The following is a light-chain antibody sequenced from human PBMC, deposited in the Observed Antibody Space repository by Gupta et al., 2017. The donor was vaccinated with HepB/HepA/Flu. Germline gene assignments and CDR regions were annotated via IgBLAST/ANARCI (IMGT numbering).Light chain of an antibody. CDR2: WAS. V-gene: IGKV4-1*01. CDR3: HQYYSSPYT. CDR1: QSVLHSSNNKNY. J-gene: IGKJ2*01. Sequence: DIVMTQSPDSLAVSLGERATINCKSSQSVLHSSNNKNYLAWYQQKPGQPPKLLIYWASTRESGVPDRFSGSGSGTGFTLTISSLQAEDVAVYFCHQYYSSPYTFGQGTKLEIK.